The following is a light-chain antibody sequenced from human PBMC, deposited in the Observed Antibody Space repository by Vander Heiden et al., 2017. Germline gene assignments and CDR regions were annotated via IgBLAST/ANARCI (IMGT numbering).Light chain of an antibody. Sequence: EIALPQSPATLSLSPGERATLSCRASQSVSSSLAWYQQKPGQVPRLLIKEASKRATGIPASFDGSGSGTDFIFTNRSLEPEDFAVDYCRNRSNWLITFGQGTRLEIK. V-gene: IGKV3-11*01. CDR2: EAS. CDR3: RNRSNWLIT. CDR1: QSVSSS. J-gene: IGKJ5*01.